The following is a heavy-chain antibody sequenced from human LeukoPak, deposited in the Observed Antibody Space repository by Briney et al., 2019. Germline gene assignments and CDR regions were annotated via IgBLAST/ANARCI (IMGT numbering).Heavy chain of an antibody. CDR2: ISAYNGNT. V-gene: IGHV1-18*01. CDR3: ARGPDCSGGSCYSSYFDY. D-gene: IGHD2-15*01. Sequence: ASVKVSCKASGYTFTSYGFSWVRQAPGQGLEWMGWISAYNGNTNYAQKVQGRVTMTTDTSTSTAYMELRSLRSDDTAVYYCARGPDCSGGSCYSSYFDYWGQGTLVTVSS. J-gene: IGHJ4*02. CDR1: GYTFTSYG.